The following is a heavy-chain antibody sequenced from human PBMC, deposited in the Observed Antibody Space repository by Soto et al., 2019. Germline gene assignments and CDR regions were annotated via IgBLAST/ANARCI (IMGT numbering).Heavy chain of an antibody. CDR2: TYPGGTT. V-gene: IGHV3-66*01. CDR1: GFTVSNNF. CDR3: AKEMRTTAARDAFDI. Sequence: EVQLVESGGDLVQPVGSLRLSCAASGFTVSNNFMSWVRQAPGKGLEWVSVTYPGGTTYYADSVKGRFAISRDNSKNTLYLQMSSLRAEDTAVYYCAKEMRTTAARDAFDIWGQGTMVTVSS. D-gene: IGHD1-1*01. J-gene: IGHJ3*02.